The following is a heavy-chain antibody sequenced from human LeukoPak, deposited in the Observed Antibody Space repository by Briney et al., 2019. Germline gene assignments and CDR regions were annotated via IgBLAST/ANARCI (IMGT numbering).Heavy chain of an antibody. CDR2: MNPNSGST. CDR3: ARGYDSSGYYP. V-gene: IGHV1-8*01. J-gene: IGHJ5*02. D-gene: IGHD3-22*01. Sequence: GASVKVSCEASGYTFTSYDINWVRQATGQGLEWMGWMNPNSGSTGYAQKFQGRVTMTRNTSISTAYMELSSLRSEDTAVYYCARGYDSSGYYPWGQGTLVTVSS. CDR1: GYTFTSYD.